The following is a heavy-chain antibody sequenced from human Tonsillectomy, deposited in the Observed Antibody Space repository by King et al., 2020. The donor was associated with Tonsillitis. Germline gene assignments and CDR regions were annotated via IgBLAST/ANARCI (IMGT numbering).Heavy chain of an antibody. CDR3: THDKTDHGAFDI. Sequence: VQLVESGGGLAKPGGSLTLSCVVSGSTFSDAWMRDAWMSWVRQAPGKGLELIGRIKSKGGGGTTDYASPVKGRFTISRDDSRNTIFLQMNSLKTEDTVRYYCTHDKTDHGAFDIWGQGTMVTVSS. CDR2: IKSKGGGGTT. J-gene: IGHJ3*02. V-gene: IGHV3-15*05. CDR1: GSTFSDAWMRDAW. D-gene: IGHD3-22*01.